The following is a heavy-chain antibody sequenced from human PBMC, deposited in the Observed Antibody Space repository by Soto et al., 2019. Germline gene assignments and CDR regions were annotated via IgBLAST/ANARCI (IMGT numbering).Heavy chain of an antibody. CDR3: ARDYDSSGYYGIFGY. CDR2: ISSSSSYI. CDR1: GFTFSSYS. Sequence: GGSLRLSCAASGFTFSSYSMNWVRQAPGKGLEWVSSISSSSSYIYYADSVKGRFTISRDNAKNSLYLQMNSLRAEDTAVYYCARDYDSSGYYGIFGYWGQGTLVTVSS. D-gene: IGHD3-22*01. J-gene: IGHJ4*02. V-gene: IGHV3-21*01.